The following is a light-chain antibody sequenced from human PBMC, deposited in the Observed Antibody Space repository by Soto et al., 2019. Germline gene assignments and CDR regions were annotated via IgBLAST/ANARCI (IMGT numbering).Light chain of an antibody. CDR3: QQSGSSPYT. Sequence: EIVLTQSPGTLSLSPGERATLSCRASQSVISTYLHWYQQRPGQAPRLLIYGTSSRASGISHRFTGSGSGTDFTLTISSLEPEDFAVYYCQQSGSSPYTFGQGTKLEIK. J-gene: IGKJ2*01. V-gene: IGKV3-20*01. CDR2: GTS. CDR1: QSVISTY.